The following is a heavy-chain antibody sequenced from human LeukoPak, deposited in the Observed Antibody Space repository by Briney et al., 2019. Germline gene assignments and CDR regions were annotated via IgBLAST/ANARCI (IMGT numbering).Heavy chain of an antibody. D-gene: IGHD5-18*01. CDR1: GYTFTSYG. Sequence: EASVKVSCKASGYTFTSYGISWVRQAPGQGLEWMGWISAYNGNTNYAQKLQGRVTMTTDTSTSTAYMELRSLRSDDTAVYYCAREVKRGYSYGLLDYYGMDVWGQGTTVTVSS. V-gene: IGHV1-18*01. CDR3: AREVKRGYSYGLLDYYGMDV. CDR2: ISAYNGNT. J-gene: IGHJ6*02.